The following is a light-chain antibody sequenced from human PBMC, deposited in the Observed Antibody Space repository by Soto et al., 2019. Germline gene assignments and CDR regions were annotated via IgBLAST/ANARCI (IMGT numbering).Light chain of an antibody. CDR3: QQSYSTFMST. Sequence: DIQMTQSPSSLSASVGARVTITCRASQSISSYLNWYQQKPGKAPKLLIYAASSLQSGVPSRFSGSGSGTDFTLTISSLQPEDFATYYCQQSYSTFMSTFGQGTKLEIK. J-gene: IGKJ2*01. CDR1: QSISSY. CDR2: AAS. V-gene: IGKV1-39*01.